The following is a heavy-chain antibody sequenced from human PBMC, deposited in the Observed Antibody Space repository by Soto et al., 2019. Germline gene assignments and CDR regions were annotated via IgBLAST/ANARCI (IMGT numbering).Heavy chain of an antibody. CDR3: ASLGIAAAGTDY. D-gene: IGHD6-13*01. J-gene: IGHJ4*02. CDR1: GYSFTSYW. CDR2: IDPSDSYT. Sequence: PGESLKLSCKGSGYSFTSYWISWVRQMPGKGLEWMGRIDPSDSYTNYSPSFQGHVTISADKSISTAYLQWSSMKASDTAMYYCASLGIAAAGTDYWGQGTLVTVSS. V-gene: IGHV5-10-1*01.